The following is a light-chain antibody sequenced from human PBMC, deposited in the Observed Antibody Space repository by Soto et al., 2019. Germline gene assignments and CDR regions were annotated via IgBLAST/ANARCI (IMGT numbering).Light chain of an antibody. CDR2: EVS. CDR3: SSYTGISTPYV. J-gene: IGLJ1*01. V-gene: IGLV2-14*01. Sequence: QSVLTQPASVPGSPGQSITISCTGTSSDVGGYNYVSWYQQHPGKAPKLMIHEVSDRPSGVSNRFSGSKSGNTASLTISGLQAEDEADYYCSSYTGISTPYVFGTGTKVTVL. CDR1: SSDVGGYNY.